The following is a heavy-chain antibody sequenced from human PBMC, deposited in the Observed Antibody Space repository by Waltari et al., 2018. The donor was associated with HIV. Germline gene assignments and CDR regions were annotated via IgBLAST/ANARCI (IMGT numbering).Heavy chain of an antibody. CDR1: GGGFGSYT. CDR3: ARGGCSGRTCYSKSFDL. Sequence: QVQLVQSGAEMKMPESSVKVSCKASGGGFGSYTISWVRQAPGQGLEWMGGIIPKFGATHFAQKFQGRVTISADESTSTGYLELTSLRSDDTAVYYCARGGCSGRTCYSKSFDLWGQGTKVTVSS. J-gene: IGHJ3*01. CDR2: IIPKFGAT. D-gene: IGHD2-15*01. V-gene: IGHV1-69*01.